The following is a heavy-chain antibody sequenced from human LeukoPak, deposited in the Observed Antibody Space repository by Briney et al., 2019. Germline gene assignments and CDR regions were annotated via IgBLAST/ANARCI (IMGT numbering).Heavy chain of an antibody. V-gene: IGHV1-18*01. CDR3: ATDIVVVPAAIGVY. CDR2: ISAYNGNT. Sequence: APVKVSCKPSGYTFTSYGISWVRQAPGQGLEGMGWISAYNGNTNYAQKLQGRVTMTTDTSTSTAYMELRSLRSDDTAVYYCATDIVVVPAAIGVYWGQGTLVTVSS. CDR1: GYTFTSYG. J-gene: IGHJ4*02. D-gene: IGHD2-2*01.